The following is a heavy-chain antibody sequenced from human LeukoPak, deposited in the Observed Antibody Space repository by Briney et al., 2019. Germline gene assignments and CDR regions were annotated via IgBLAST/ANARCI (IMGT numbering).Heavy chain of an antibody. V-gene: IGHV3-15*01. CDR1: GFIFSSAW. CDR2: IKTKTDGWAT. D-gene: IGHD2/OR15-2a*01. Sequence: GGSLRLSCAASGFIFSSAWMSWVRQAPGKGLEWVGHIKTKTDGWATNYAAPVKGRFTISRDDSKNTVYLQMNSLRAEDTAVYYCARILAVGDYYYIDVWGKGTTVTVSS. J-gene: IGHJ6*03. CDR3: ARILAVGDYYYIDV.